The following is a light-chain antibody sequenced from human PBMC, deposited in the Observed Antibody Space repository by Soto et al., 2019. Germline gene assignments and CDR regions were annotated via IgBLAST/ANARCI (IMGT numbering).Light chain of an antibody. CDR2: DVS. Sequence: QSALTQPASVSGSPGQSVTISRTGTSSDVGDYNYVSWYQQHPGKAPKLIIYDVSNRPSGVSNRFSGSKSGNTASLTISGLQAEDEADYFCSSYASGSTRVFGGGTKLTVL. CDR1: SSDVGDYNY. J-gene: IGLJ3*02. CDR3: SSYASGSTRV. V-gene: IGLV2-14*01.